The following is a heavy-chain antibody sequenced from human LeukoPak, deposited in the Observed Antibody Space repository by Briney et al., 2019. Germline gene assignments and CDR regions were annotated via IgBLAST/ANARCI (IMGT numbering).Heavy chain of an antibody. J-gene: IGHJ4*02. CDR3: ARLGPQYYYDSSGYVDY. CDR2: ISSSSSYI. D-gene: IGHD3-22*01. CDR1: GFTFSSYI. V-gene: IGHV3-21*01. Sequence: GGSLRLSCAASGFTFSSYIMNWVRQAPGKGLEWVSSISSSSSYIYYADSVKGRFTISRDNAKNSLYLQMNSLRAEDTAVYYCARLGPQYYYDSSGYVDYWGQGTLVTVSS.